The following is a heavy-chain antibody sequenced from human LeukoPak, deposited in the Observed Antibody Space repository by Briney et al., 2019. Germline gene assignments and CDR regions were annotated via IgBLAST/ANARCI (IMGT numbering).Heavy chain of an antibody. CDR1: GGSISSYY. Sequence: SETLSLTCTVSGGSISSYYWSWIRQPPGKGLEWIGYIYYSGSTNYNPSLKSRVTISVDTSKNQFSLKLSSVTAAYTAVYYCARGRYYYYMDVWGKGTTVTVSS. J-gene: IGHJ6*03. CDR2: IYYSGST. V-gene: IGHV4-59*01. CDR3: ARGRYYYYMDV.